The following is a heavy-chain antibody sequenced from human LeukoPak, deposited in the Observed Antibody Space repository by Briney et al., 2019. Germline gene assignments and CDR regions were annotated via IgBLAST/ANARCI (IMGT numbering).Heavy chain of an antibody. Sequence: SETLSLTCPVYGGSFSGYYWSWIRQPPGKGLEWIGEINHSGSTNYNPSLKSRVTISVDTSKNQFSMKLSSVTAADTAVYYCARVDGIYDYWGQGTMVTVSS. V-gene: IGHV4-34*01. CDR2: INHSGST. J-gene: IGHJ4*02. CDR3: ARVDGIYDY. CDR1: GGSFSGYY. D-gene: IGHD1-26*01.